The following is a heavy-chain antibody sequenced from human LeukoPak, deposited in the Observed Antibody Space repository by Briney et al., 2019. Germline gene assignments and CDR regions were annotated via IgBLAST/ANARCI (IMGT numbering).Heavy chain of an antibody. CDR2: IIPIFGTA. D-gene: IGHD6-19*01. J-gene: IGHJ4*02. V-gene: IGHV1-69*13. Sequence: GASVKASCKVSGGTFSNYAISWVRQAPGQGLEWLGGIIPIFGTANYAQKFQGRVAITADESTSTAYMELSSLRSEDTAVYYCARSYTSGWYDVKYWGQGTLVTVSS. CDR3: ARSYTSGWYDVKY. CDR1: GGTFSNYA.